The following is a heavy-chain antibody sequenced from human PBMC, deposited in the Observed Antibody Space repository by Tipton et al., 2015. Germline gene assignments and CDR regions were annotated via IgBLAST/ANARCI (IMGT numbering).Heavy chain of an antibody. Sequence: QLVQSGAEVKKPGESLKISCKGSGYSFSNYWIGWVRQMPGKGLEWMGIIYLGDSHTRYNPSFQGQVTISADKSISTAYLHWSSLKASGTAMYYCARHVSFYYDTHGSDALDIWAQGTMVTVSS. V-gene: IGHV5-51*01. CDR2: IYLGDSHT. CDR1: GYSFSNYW. J-gene: IGHJ3*02. D-gene: IGHD3-22*01. CDR3: ARHVSFYYDTHGSDALDI.